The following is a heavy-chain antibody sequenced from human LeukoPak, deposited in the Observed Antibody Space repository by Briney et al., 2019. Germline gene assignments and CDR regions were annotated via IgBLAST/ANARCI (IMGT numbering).Heavy chain of an antibody. D-gene: IGHD3-16*01. CDR3: ARVMITFGDPMGDAFDI. J-gene: IGHJ3*02. Sequence: ASVKVSCKASGYTFTSYGISWVRQAPGQGLEWMGWISAYNGNTNYAQKLQGRVTMTTDTSTSTAYMELRSLRSDDRAVYYCARVMITFGDPMGDAFDIWGQGTMVTVSS. CDR1: GYTFTSYG. V-gene: IGHV1-18*04. CDR2: ISAYNGNT.